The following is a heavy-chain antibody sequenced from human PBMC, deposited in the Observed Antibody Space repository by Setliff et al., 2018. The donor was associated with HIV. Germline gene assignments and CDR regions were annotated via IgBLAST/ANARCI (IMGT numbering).Heavy chain of an antibody. J-gene: IGHJ4*02. V-gene: IGHV1-3*01. CDR3: ARGGPFLPFYFNF. CDR2: INAGNGDT. D-gene: IGHD3-16*01. CDR1: GYIFTNYV. Sequence: ASVKVSCKASGYIFTNYVIHWVRQAPGQRLEWLGWINAGNGDTRYYQKFQGRIYITRDTSATTVYMELSRLRSEDTGLYYCARGGPFLPFYFNFWGQGTLVTVSS.